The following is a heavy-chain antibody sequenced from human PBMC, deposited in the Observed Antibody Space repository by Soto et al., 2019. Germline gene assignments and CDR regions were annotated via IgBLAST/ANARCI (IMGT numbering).Heavy chain of an antibody. J-gene: IGHJ5*02. CDR1: GGFLSESY. Sequence: SETLSLTCAVYGGFLSESYWTWIRQPPGKGLEWIGEINHVGGTNYNPSLKSRVTMSVGTSQNQFSLRLISVTAADTAMYFCVRIRYQLPSSVLWLDPWGQGTPFTVSS. CDR3: VRIRYQLPSSVLWLDP. CDR2: INHVGGT. D-gene: IGHD3-16*01. V-gene: IGHV4-34*01.